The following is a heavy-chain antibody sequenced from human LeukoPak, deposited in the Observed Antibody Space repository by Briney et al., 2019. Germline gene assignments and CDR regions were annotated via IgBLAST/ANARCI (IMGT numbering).Heavy chain of an antibody. V-gene: IGHV3-48*03. CDR1: GFTFSSYE. D-gene: IGHD2-15*01. J-gene: IGHJ6*03. Sequence: PGGSLRLSCAASGFTFSSYEMNWVRQAPGKGLEWVSYISSSCSTIYYADSVKGRFTSSRDNAKNSLYLQMTSLRVEDTAVYYCARAGRKSRGVDIVRKKETVYYYYLDVWGKGTTVTVSS. CDR3: ARAGRKSRGVDIVRKKETVYYYYLDV. CDR2: ISSSCSTI.